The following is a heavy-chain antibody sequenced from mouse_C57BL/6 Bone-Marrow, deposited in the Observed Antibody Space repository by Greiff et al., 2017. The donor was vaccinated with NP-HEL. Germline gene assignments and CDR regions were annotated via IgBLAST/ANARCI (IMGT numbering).Heavy chain of an antibody. CDR1: GFTFSDFY. CDR3: ARDNWDWYFDV. J-gene: IGHJ1*03. Sequence: EVMLVESGGGFVQSGRSLRLSCATSGFTFSDFYMEWVRQAPGKGLEWIAASRNKANDYTTEYSVSVKGRFIVSRDTSQSILYLQMNALRAEDTAIYYCARDNWDWYFDVWGTGTTVTVSS. V-gene: IGHV7-1*01. D-gene: IGHD4-1*01. CDR2: SRNKANDYTT.